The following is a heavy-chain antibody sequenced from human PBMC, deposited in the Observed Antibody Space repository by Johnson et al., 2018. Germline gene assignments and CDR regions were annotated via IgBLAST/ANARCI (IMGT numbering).Heavy chain of an antibody. CDR3: ASPRYGRRWDLFTQPPAFDI. CDR2: IYTGGDT. Sequence: VQLVESGGGLVQPGGSLRLSCAASGFSVSSNYMSWVRQAPGKGLEWVSAIYTGGDTAYADSVKGRFTISRDTSKNTLCLQMNSLRPEDTALYYCASPRYGRRWDLFTQPPAFDIWGQGTMVTVSS. V-gene: IGHV3-66*02. D-gene: IGHD5-18*01. CDR1: GFSVSSNY. J-gene: IGHJ3*02.